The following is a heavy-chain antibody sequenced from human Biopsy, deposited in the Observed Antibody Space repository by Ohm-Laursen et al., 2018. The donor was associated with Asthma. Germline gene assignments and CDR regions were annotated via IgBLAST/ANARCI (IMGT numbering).Heavy chain of an antibody. CDR2: INAGNGNT. V-gene: IGHV1-3*01. J-gene: IGHJ3*02. D-gene: IGHD3-9*01. CDR1: GYTFISYA. Sequence: ASVKVSCKASGYTFISYAIHWVRQAPGQRLEWMGWINAGNGNTKYSQKFQGRVTITRDTSASTAYMLLSSLRSEDTAVYYCAKTYYDFLTRQVNDAFDIWGQGTMVTVSS. CDR3: AKTYYDFLTRQVNDAFDI.